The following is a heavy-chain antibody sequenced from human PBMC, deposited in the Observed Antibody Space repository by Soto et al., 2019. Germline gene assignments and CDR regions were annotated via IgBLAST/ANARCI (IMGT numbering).Heavy chain of an antibody. V-gene: IGHV3-21*01. CDR2: ISSSSSYI. CDR1: GFTFSSYS. D-gene: IGHD2-15*01. CDR3: ARDRPYCSGGSCYPFDY. Sequence: GGSLRLSCAASGFTFSSYSMNWVRQAPGKGLEWVSSISSSSSYIYYADSVKGRFTISRDNAKNSLYLQMNSLRAEDTAVHYCARDRPYCSGGSCYPFDYWGQGTLVTVSS. J-gene: IGHJ4*02.